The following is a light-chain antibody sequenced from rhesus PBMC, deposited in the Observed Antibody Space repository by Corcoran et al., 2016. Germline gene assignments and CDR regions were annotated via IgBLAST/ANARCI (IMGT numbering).Light chain of an antibody. CDR1: ENVNNS. CDR3: QHGYGTPYS. J-gene: IGKJ2*01. CDR2: KAS. Sequence: DIQMTQSPSSLSASVGDRVTITCRARENVNNSLTWYQQKPGKAPKLLIFKASTLQSGVPSRFSGSGSGTDLTFTISSLQPEDVATYYCQHGYGTPYSFGQGTKVEIK. V-gene: IGKV1-74*01.